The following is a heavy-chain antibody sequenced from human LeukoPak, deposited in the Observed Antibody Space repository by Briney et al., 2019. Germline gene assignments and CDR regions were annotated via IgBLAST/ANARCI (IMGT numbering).Heavy chain of an antibody. D-gene: IGHD6-13*01. Sequence: PGGSLRLSCAASGFTFSSYSINWVRQAPGKGLEWVSYISSGYPTIYYADSVKGRFTISRDNSKNTLYLQMNSLRAADTAVYYCAREGPGYDAFDIWGQGTMVTVSS. CDR3: AREGPGYDAFDI. J-gene: IGHJ3*02. CDR2: ISSGYPTI. V-gene: IGHV3-48*01. CDR1: GFTFSSYS.